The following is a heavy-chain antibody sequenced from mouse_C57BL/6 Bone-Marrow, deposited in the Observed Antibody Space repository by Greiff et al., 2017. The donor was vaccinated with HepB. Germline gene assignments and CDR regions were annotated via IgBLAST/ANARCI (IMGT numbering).Heavy chain of an antibody. J-gene: IGHJ2*01. Sequence: QVQLQQPGAELVKPGASVKLSCKASGYTFTSYWMHWVKQRPGQGLEWIGMIHPNSGSTNYNEKFKSKATLTVDKSSRTAYMQLSSLTSEDSAVYYCARLIYYGNYVDYWGQGTTLAVSS. CDR1: GYTFTSYW. CDR2: IHPNSGST. D-gene: IGHD2-1*01. V-gene: IGHV1-64*01. CDR3: ARLIYYGNYVDY.